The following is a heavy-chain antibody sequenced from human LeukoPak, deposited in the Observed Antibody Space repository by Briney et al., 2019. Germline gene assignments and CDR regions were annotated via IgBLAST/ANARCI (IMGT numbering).Heavy chain of an antibody. D-gene: IGHD1-26*01. Sequence: GGSLRLSCAASGFTFSSYAMSWVRQAPGKGLEWVSAISGSGGSTYYADSVKGRFTISRDNAKNSLYLQMDSLGPEDTAVYYCARDPYSGLYGNDYYYYMDVWGKGTTVTISS. CDR1: GFTFSSYA. CDR2: ISGSGGST. J-gene: IGHJ6*03. CDR3: ARDPYSGLYGNDYYYYMDV. V-gene: IGHV3-23*01.